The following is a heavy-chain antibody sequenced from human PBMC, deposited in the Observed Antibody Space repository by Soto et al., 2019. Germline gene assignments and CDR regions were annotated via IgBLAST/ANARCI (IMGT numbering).Heavy chain of an antibody. CDR3: ARIRASGSYYYGMDV. Sequence: SGPTLVNPTQTLTLTCTFSGFSLSTSGMCVSWIRQPPGKALEWLARIDWDDDKYYSTSLKTRLTISKDTSKNQVVLTMTNMDPVDTATYYCARIRASGSYYYGMDVWGQGTTVTVSS. D-gene: IGHD1-26*01. CDR2: IDWDDDK. CDR1: GFSLSTSGMC. V-gene: IGHV2-70*11. J-gene: IGHJ6*02.